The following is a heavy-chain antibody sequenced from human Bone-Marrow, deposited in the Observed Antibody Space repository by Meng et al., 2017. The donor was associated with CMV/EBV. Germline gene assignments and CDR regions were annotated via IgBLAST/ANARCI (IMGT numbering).Heavy chain of an antibody. CDR1: AGSVSSGSYY. CDR3: AMTAWFGELYYYYGFDI. CDR2: IYYSGST. J-gene: IGHJ6*02. D-gene: IGHD3-10*01. Sequence: GSMRLSCTVSAGSVSSGSYYWSWIRQPPGKGLEWIGYIYYSGSTNYNPSLKSRVTISVDTSKNQFSLKLTSVTAADTAVYYCAMTAWFGELYYYYGFDIWGQGTTVTFSS. V-gene: IGHV4-61*01.